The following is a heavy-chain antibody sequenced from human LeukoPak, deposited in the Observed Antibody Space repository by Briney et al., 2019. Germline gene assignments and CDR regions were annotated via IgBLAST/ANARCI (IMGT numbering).Heavy chain of an antibody. CDR3: ARATDIVVVPAAHFDY. CDR2: INPSGGST. D-gene: IGHD2-2*01. J-gene: IGHJ4*02. CDR1: GYTFTSYY. V-gene: IGHV1-46*01. Sequence: ASVKVPCKASGYTFTSYYMHWVRQAPGQGLEWMGIINPSGGSTSYAQKFQGRVTMTRDTSTSTVYMELSSLRSEDTAVYYCARATDIVVVPAAHFDYWGQGTLVTVSS.